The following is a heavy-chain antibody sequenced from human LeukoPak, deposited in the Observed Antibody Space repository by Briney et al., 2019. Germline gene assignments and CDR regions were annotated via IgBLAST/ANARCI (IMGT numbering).Heavy chain of an antibody. J-gene: IGHJ2*01. CDR1: GYSFPTYW. Sequence: GESLKISCEGAGYSFPTYWIGWVRQMPGKGVEWMGIIYPGDSDTRYSPSFQGQVTISADKSISTAYLQWSSLKAADTAMYYCARVTVGATGMNWYFDLWGRGTLVTVSS. CDR2: IYPGDSDT. D-gene: IGHD1-26*01. CDR3: ARVTVGATGMNWYFDL. V-gene: IGHV5-51*01.